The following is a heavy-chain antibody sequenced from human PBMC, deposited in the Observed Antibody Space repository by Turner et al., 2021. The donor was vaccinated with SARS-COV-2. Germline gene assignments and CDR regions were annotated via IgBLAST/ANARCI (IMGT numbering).Heavy chain of an antibody. CDR3: ARGTYYYDSSVYSGTNWFDP. V-gene: IGHV3-21*01. CDR1: GFTFSGYS. Sequence: EVQLVESGGGLVKRGGSLRLSCAASGFTFSGYSMNWVRQAPGKGLEWVSSISSSSSYIYYADSVKGRFTISRDNAKNSLYLQMNSLRAEDTAVYYCARGTYYYDSSVYSGTNWFDPWGQGTLVTVSS. CDR2: ISSSSSYI. J-gene: IGHJ5*02. D-gene: IGHD3-22*01.